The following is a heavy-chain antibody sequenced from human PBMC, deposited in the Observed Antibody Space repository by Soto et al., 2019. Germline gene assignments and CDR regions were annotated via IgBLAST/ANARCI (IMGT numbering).Heavy chain of an antibody. V-gene: IGHV4-4*07. Sequence: SETLSLTCTVSGASISGFYWSWIRKSAGKGLEWIGRIYATGTTDYNPSLKSRVMMSVDTSKKQFSLKLRSVTAADTAVYYCVRDGTKTLRDRFDPWGQGISVTVSS. CDR2: IYATGTT. CDR1: GASISGFY. J-gene: IGHJ5*02. CDR3: VRDGTKTLRDRFDP. D-gene: IGHD1-1*01.